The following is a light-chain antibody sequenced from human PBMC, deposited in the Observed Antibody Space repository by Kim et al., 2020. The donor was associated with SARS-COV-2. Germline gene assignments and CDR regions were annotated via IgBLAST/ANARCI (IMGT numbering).Light chain of an antibody. CDR3: QQFDHLPYT. J-gene: IGKJ2*01. V-gene: IGKV1-33*01. CDR1: QDIANH. Sequence: DIQMTQSPSSLSASLGDRVTITCQASQDIANHLNWYQQKPGKAPKLLIYDASNLETGVPLRFSGTGSGTHFTFTISGLQPEDIATYHCQQFDHLPYTFGQGTKLDI. CDR2: DAS.